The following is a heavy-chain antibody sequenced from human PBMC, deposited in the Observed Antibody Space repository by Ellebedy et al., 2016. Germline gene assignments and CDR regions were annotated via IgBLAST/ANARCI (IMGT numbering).Heavy chain of an antibody. CDR2: IHTSGSS. CDR1: GDSISSYY. CDR3: ARDLTGFGWGYDMANWFDP. V-gene: IGHV4-4*07. D-gene: IGHD5-12*01. Sequence: SETLSLXXSVSGDSISSYYWSWIRQSAGKGLEWIGQIHTSGSSNYNPSLKSRVTMSVDTSKNQFSLKLSSVTAADTALYYCARDLTGFGWGYDMANWFDPWGQGTLVTVSS. J-gene: IGHJ5*02.